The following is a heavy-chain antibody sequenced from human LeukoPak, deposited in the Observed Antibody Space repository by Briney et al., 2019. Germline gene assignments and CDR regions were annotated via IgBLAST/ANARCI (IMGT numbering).Heavy chain of an antibody. J-gene: IGHJ4*02. CDR3: ARNPISYYFDY. CDR1: GGSISSYY. V-gene: IGHV4-34*01. CDR2: INHSGST. Sequence: KPSETLSLTCTVSGGSISSYYWSWIRQPPGKGLEWIGEINHSGSTNYNPSLKSRVTISVDTSKNQFSLKLSSVTAADTAVYYCARNPISYYFDYWGQGTLVTVSS.